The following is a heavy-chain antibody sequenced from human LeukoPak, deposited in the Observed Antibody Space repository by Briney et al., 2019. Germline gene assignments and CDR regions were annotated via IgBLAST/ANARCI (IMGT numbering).Heavy chain of an antibody. D-gene: IGHD3-9*01. V-gene: IGHV3-7*01. Sequence: GGSLRLSCAASGFTFSSYWMSWVRQAPGKGLEWVANIKQDGSEKYYVDSVKGRFTISRDNAKNSLYLQMNSLRAEDTTVYYCAGVIRYFDWLYDYWGQGTLVTVSS. CDR1: GFTFSSYW. CDR2: IKQDGSEK. J-gene: IGHJ4*02. CDR3: AGVIRYFDWLYDY.